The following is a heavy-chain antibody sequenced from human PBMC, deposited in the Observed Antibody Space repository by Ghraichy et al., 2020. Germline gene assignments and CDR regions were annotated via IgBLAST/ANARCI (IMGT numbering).Heavy chain of an antibody. CDR1: GGSISSGGYY. CDR2: IYCSGST. D-gene: IGHD1-26*01. CDR3: ARIRLYSGSYLYYYYGMDV. Sequence: SQTLSLTCTVSGGSISSGGYYWSWIRQHPGKGLEWIGYIYCSGSTYYNPSLKSRVTISVDTSKNQFSLKLSSVTAADTAVYYCARIRLYSGSYLYYYYGMDVWGQGTTVTVSS. V-gene: IGHV4-31*02. J-gene: IGHJ6*02.